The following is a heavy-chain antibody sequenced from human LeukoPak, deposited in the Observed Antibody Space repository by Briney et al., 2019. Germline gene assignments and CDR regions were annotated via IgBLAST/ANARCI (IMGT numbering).Heavy chain of an antibody. CDR1: GFTFRSYS. CDR3: ARGWRVGYNFRY. D-gene: IGHD5-24*01. Sequence: GSLRLSCVASGFTFRSYSMNWVRQAPGKGLEWIAYIYDSVSTNYNPSLKSRVTISADTSKNQFSLRLTSVTAADTAVYYCARGWRVGYNFRYWGQGALVTVSS. J-gene: IGHJ4*02. CDR2: IYDSVST. V-gene: IGHV4-59*08.